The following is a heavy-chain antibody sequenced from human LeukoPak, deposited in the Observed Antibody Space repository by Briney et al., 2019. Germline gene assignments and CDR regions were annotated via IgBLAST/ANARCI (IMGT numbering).Heavy chain of an antibody. Sequence: GGSLRLSCAASGFTFSSYSVNWVRQAPGKGLEWVSYISSSSTIYYADSVKGRFTISRDNAKNSLYLQMNSLRAEDTAVYYCARGLAYCSSTSCRTFDYWGQGTLVTVSS. CDR2: ISSSSTI. V-gene: IGHV3-48*01. J-gene: IGHJ4*02. CDR1: GFTFSSYS. D-gene: IGHD2-2*01. CDR3: ARGLAYCSSTSCRTFDY.